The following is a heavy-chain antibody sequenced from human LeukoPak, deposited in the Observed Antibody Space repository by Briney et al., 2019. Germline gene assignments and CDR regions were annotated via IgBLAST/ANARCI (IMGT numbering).Heavy chain of an antibody. CDR3: AKDRIVISFGDVSKH. J-gene: IGHJ1*01. V-gene: IGHV3-30*18. D-gene: IGHD3-10*01. CDR1: GFIFSGYG. CDR2: ISHDGNDK. Sequence: GGSLRLSCAASGFIFSGYGMHWVRQAPGKGLEWVALISHDGNDKHYADYVKGRFTISRDNSKNTLYLKMNSLSVEDTAVYFCAKDRIVISFGDVSKHWGQGTLVTVSS.